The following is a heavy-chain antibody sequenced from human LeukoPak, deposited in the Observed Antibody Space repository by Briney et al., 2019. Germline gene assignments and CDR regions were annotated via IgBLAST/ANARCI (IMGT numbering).Heavy chain of an antibody. D-gene: IGHD4-17*01. J-gene: IGHJ4*02. CDR1: GGTFSSYA. V-gene: IGHV1-69*04. Sequence: SVKDSCKASGGTFSSYAISWVRQAPGQGLEWMGRIIPILGIANYAQKFQGRVTITADKSTSTAYMELSSLRSEDTAVYYCARPTGGSDYYFDYWGQGTLVTVSS. CDR3: ARPTGGSDYYFDY. CDR2: IIPILGIA.